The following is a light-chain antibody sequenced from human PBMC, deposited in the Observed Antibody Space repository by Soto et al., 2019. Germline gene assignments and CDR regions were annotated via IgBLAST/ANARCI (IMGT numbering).Light chain of an antibody. CDR1: QSVSINY. V-gene: IGKV3-20*01. CDR3: QQYGDSPVT. CDR2: DAS. Sequence: EIVLTQSPGTLSLSPGERATLSCRASQSVSINYLAWYQQKPDQAPRLLIYDASSRATGIPDRFSGSGSGTDFTLSISRLEPEDFAVYYCQQYGDSPVTFGQGTRLEIK. J-gene: IGKJ5*01.